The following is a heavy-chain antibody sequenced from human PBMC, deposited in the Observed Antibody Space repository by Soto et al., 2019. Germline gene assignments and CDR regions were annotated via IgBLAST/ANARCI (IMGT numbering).Heavy chain of an antibody. CDR1: GYSVTSSDYY. CDR2: MFYSGLT. Sequence: KPSETLSLTCSVSGYSVTSSDYYWAWIRQPPGKGLEWIGSMFYSGLTYYNPSLKSRVTLSVDTSKNQFSARLNSVTAADTAVYYCAPLSVSLSGPYGIHVWGQGTTVTVSS. D-gene: IGHD2-15*01. J-gene: IGHJ6*02. CDR3: APLSVSLSGPYGIHV. V-gene: IGHV4-39*01.